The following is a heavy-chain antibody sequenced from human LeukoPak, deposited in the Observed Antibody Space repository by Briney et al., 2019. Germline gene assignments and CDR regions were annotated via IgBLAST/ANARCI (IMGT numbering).Heavy chain of an antibody. CDR1: GGSISNNY. J-gene: IGHJ5*02. V-gene: IGHV4-4*07. CDR3: ARDMAVAPYNWFDP. Sequence: PSETLSLTCTVSGGSISNNYWSWIRQPAGKGLEWIGLIATSGSTNYNPSLRGRLTMSIDTSKSQFSLKLRSVTAADTAVYYCARDMAVAPYNWFDPWGQGTLVTVSS. D-gene: IGHD6-19*01. CDR2: IATSGST.